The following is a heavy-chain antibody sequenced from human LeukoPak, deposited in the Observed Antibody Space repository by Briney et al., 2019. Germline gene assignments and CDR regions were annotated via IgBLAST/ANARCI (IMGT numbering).Heavy chain of an antibody. D-gene: IGHD3-9*01. CDR2: MTPNSGNT. V-gene: IGHV1-8*01. CDR1: GYTFTSYD. CDR3: ARVDRNYYYYYGMDV. J-gene: IGHJ6*02. Sequence: ASVKVSCTASGYTFTSYDINWVRQAPGQGLEWMGWMTPNSGNTGYAQKFQGRVTMTRNTPISTAYMEISSLRSESTALYDCARVDRNYYYYYGMDVWGQGTTVTV.